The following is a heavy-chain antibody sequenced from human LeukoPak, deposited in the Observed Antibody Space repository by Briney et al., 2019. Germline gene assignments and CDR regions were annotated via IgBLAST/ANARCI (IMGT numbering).Heavy chain of an antibody. Sequence: PSETLSLTCTASGGSISSGSYYWSWVRQPAGKGLEWIGRIYTRGSTSYNPSLQSRVTISLDKSKNLFSLNLSSVTAADTAVYYCARDDVGIAAAGGIYWGQGTLVTVSS. CDR2: IYTRGST. V-gene: IGHV4-61*02. CDR3: ARDDVGIAAAGGIY. D-gene: IGHD6-13*01. J-gene: IGHJ4*02. CDR1: GGSISSGSYY.